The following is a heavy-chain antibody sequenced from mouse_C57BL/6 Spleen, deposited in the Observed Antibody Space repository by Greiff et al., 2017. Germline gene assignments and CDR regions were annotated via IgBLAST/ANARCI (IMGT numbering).Heavy chain of an antibody. V-gene: IGHV5-12*01. J-gene: IGHJ1*03. CDR3: ARWLLRGNFDV. Sequence: DVMLVESGGGLVQPGGSLKLSCAASGFTFSDYYMYWVRQTPEKRLEWVAYISNGGGSTYYPDTVKGRFTISRDNAKNTLYLQMSRLKSEDTAMYYCARWLLRGNFDVWGTGTTVTVSS. CDR1: GFTFSDYY. D-gene: IGHD2-3*01. CDR2: ISNGGGST.